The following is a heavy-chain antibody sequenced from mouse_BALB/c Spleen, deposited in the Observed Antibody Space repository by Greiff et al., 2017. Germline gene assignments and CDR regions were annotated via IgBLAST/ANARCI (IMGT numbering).Heavy chain of an antibody. D-gene: IGHD2-14*01. J-gene: IGHJ2*01. CDR2: ISSGGGNT. CDR3: ARSSYDLYYFDY. Sequence: EVMLVESGGGLVKPGGSLKLSCAASGFTFSSYTMSWVRQTPEKRLEWVATISSGGGNTYYPDSVKGRFTISRDNAKNNLYLQMSSLRSEDTALYYCARSSYDLYYFDYWGQGTTLTVSS. V-gene: IGHV5-9*03. CDR1: GFTFSSYT.